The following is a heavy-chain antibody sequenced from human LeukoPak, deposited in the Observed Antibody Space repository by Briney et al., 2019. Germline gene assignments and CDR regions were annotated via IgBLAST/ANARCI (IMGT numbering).Heavy chain of an antibody. CDR1: GXSISSSEW. CDR2: IHRDGRT. J-gene: IGHJ4*02. D-gene: IGHD3-9*01. V-gene: IGHV4-4*02. Sequence: SGTLSLTCAVSGXSISSSEWWIWVRQPPGQGLAWIGEIHRDGRTRYNPSLQTRVTMSIDYSKNQISLEVTSVTAADTAIYYCGKTDIYFNPIDYWGPGSLVTVSS. CDR3: GKTDIYFNPIDY.